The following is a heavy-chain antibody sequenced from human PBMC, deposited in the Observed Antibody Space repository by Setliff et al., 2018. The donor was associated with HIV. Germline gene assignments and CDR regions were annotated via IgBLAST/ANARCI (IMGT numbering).Heavy chain of an antibody. Sequence: SVKVSCKASGGTLSSYAISWVRQAPGQGLEWMGGIIPIFGTANYAQKFQGRVTITADESTSTAYMELSSLRSEDTAVYYCARAGASGGWYGWYFDYWGQGTLVTVSS. CDR3: ARAGASGGWYGWYFDY. D-gene: IGHD6-19*01. CDR1: GGTLSSYA. J-gene: IGHJ4*02. V-gene: IGHV1-69*13. CDR2: IIPIFGTA.